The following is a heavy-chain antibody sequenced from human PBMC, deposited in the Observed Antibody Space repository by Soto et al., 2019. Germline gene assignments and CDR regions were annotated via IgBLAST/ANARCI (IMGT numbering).Heavy chain of an antibody. D-gene: IGHD3-22*01. CDR1: GGAFSIYA. CDR3: ARAHYYDSSGPTKFYGMDV. Sequence: SVKVSCKASGGAFSIYAISWVRQAPGQGLEWMGGIIPIFGTANYAQKFQGRVTITADESTSTAYMELSSLRSEDTAVYYCARAHYYDSSGPTKFYGMDVWGQGTTVTVSS. CDR2: IIPIFGTA. J-gene: IGHJ6*02. V-gene: IGHV1-69*13.